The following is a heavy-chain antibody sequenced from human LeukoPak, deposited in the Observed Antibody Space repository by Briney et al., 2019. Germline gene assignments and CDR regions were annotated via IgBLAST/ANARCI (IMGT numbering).Heavy chain of an antibody. V-gene: IGHV1-2*02. Sequence: VASVKVSCKASGYTFTGYYMHWVRQAPGRGLEWMGWINPNSGGTNYAQKFQGRVTMTRDTSISTAYMELSRLRSDDTAVYYCARWWGIAVAADYWGQGTLVTVSS. CDR2: INPNSGGT. D-gene: IGHD6-19*01. J-gene: IGHJ4*02. CDR1: GYTFTGYY. CDR3: ARWWGIAVAADY.